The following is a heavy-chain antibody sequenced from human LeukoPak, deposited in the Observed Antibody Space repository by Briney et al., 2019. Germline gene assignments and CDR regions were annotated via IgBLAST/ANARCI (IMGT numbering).Heavy chain of an antibody. J-gene: IGHJ5*02. CDR1: GYSISSGYW. V-gene: IGHV4-4*02. D-gene: IGHD6-13*01. CDR3: ARGSSSWYGWFDP. CDR2: ILHSGST. Sequence: SETLSLICVVSGYSISSGYWWSWVRQSPGKGLEWIGEILHSGSTNYNPSLKSRVTISVDTSKNQFSLKLSSVTAADTAVYFCARGSSSWYGWFDPWGQGTLVTVSS.